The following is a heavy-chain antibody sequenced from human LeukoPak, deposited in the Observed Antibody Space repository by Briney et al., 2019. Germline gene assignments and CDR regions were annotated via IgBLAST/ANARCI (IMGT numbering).Heavy chain of an antibody. CDR3: ARDGPLNYYDSSGYYLFDY. Sequence: SSETLSLTCTVSGGSISSYYWSWIRQPAGKGLEWIGRICTSGSTNYNPSLKSRVTMSVDTSKNQFSLKLSSVTAADTAVYYCARDGPLNYYDSSGYYLFDYWGQGTLVTVSS. CDR2: ICTSGST. CDR1: GGSISSYY. D-gene: IGHD3-22*01. J-gene: IGHJ4*02. V-gene: IGHV4-4*07.